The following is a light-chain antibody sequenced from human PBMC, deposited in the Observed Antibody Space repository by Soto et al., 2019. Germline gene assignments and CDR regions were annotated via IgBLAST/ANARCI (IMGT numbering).Light chain of an antibody. CDR3: SSYAGSKFWV. CDR1: SSDVGGYNY. V-gene: IGLV2-8*01. CDR2: EVT. Sequence: QSVLTQPPSASGSPGQSVIISCTGTSSDVGGYNYVSWHQQHPGRPPKLLIYEVTKRPSGVPDRFSGSKSGNMASLTVSGLQAEHEADYYCSSYAGSKFWVFGGGTKLTVL. J-gene: IGLJ3*02.